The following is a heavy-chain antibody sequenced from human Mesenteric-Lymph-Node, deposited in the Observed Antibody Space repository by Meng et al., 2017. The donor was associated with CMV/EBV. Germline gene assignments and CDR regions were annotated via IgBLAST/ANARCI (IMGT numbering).Heavy chain of an antibody. CDR1: GYSISSGYY. Sequence: SETLSLTCTVSGYSISSGYYWGWIRQPPGKGLEWIGSIYHSGSTYYNPSLKSRVTISVDTSKNQFSLKLSSVTAADTAVYYCARAESYYFDYWGQGTLVTVSS. CDR3: ARAESYYFDY. V-gene: IGHV4-38-2*02. J-gene: IGHJ4*02. CDR2: IYHSGST.